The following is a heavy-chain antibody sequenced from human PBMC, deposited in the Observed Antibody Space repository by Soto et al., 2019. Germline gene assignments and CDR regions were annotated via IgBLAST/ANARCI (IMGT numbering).Heavy chain of an antibody. CDR3: ARVRNSGYGNDAFDI. D-gene: IGHD5-12*01. J-gene: IGHJ3*02. CDR1: GYTFTSYG. Sequence: ASVKVSCKASGYTFTSYGISWVRQAPGQGLEWMGWISAYNGNTNYARELQGRVTMTTDTSTSTAYMELRSLRSDDTAVYYCARVRNSGYGNDAFDIWGQGTMVTV. CDR2: ISAYNGNT. V-gene: IGHV1-18*01.